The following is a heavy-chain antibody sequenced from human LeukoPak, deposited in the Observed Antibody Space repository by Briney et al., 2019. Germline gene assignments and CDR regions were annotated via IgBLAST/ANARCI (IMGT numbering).Heavy chain of an antibody. D-gene: IGHD3-10*01. CDR3: AKSKSFYYYMDV. Sequence: PGGSLRLSCAASGFTFSNYAMSWVRRAPVKGLEWVSAISGSGGSTYYADSVKGRFTISRDNSKNTLYLQMNSLRAEDTAVYYCAKSKSFYYYMDVWGKGTTVTVSS. CDR1: GFTFSNYA. J-gene: IGHJ6*03. V-gene: IGHV3-23*01. CDR2: ISGSGGST.